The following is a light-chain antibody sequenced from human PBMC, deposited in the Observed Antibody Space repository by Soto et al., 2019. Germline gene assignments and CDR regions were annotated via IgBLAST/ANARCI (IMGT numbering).Light chain of an antibody. CDR1: QSVSSN. V-gene: IGKV3-20*01. J-gene: IGKJ1*01. CDR3: QQYGSSPWT. Sequence: ETVMTQSPVTLSVSQGERATLSCRASQSVSSNLAWYQQKPGQAPRLLIYGASTRATGIPARFSGSGSGTDFTLTISRLEPEDFAVYYCQQYGSSPWTFGQGTKVDIK. CDR2: GAS.